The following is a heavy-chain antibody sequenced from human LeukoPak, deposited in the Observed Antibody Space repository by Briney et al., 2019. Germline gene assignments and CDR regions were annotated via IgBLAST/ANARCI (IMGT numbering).Heavy chain of an antibody. D-gene: IGHD6-6*01. CDR2: ISYEGSNK. CDR3: ARDHRRSSSPRIAYYMDV. Sequence: PGGSLRLSCAASGFTFSSYAMHWVRQAPGKGLEWVAVISYEGSNKYYADSVKGRFTISRDNSKNTLYLQMNSLRAEDTAVYYCARDHRRSSSPRIAYYMDVWGKGTTVTVSS. CDR1: GFTFSSYA. J-gene: IGHJ6*03. V-gene: IGHV3-30*04.